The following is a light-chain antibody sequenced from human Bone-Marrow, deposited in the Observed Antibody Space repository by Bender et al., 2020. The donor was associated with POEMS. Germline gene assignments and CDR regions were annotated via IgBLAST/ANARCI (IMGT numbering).Light chain of an antibody. CDR1: DLGDKY. CDR2: QDT. CDR3: PACDTNSVV. V-gene: IGLV3-1*01. J-gene: IGLJ2*01. Sequence: SYEVTQPPSVSVSPGQTASITCSGDDLGDKYVAWYQQKPGQSPVLVIYQDTKRPSGIPERFSGSNSGNTATLTISGTQAIDEADYYCPACDTNSVVFGGGTKLTVL.